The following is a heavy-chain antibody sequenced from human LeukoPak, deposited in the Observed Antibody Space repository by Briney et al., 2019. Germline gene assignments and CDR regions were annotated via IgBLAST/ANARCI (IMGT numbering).Heavy chain of an antibody. J-gene: IGHJ5*02. CDR3: ASFPTNRYRTWFDR. CDR2: IYYSGST. Sequence: SETQSLTCTVSGGSISSSEYFWGWVRQPPGKGLEWIGNIYYSGSTYYNPSLKSRVTVSLDTSKNQFSLKLSSVTAADTAVYYCASFPTNRYRTWFDRWGQGTLVTVSS. CDR1: GGSISSSEYF. V-gene: IGHV4-39*01. D-gene: IGHD2-2*01.